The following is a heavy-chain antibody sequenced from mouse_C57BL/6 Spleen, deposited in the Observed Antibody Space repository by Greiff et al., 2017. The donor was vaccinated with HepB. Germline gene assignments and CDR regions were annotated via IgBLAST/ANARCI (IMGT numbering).Heavy chain of an antibody. D-gene: IGHD2-4*01. V-gene: IGHV1-61*01. CDR3: ARDYDYGGYYAMDY. CDR1: GYTFTSYW. J-gene: IGHJ4*01. Sequence: VQLQQPGAELVRPGSSVKLSCKASGYTFTSYWMDWVKQRPGQGLEWIGNIYPSDSETHYNQKFKDKATLTVDKASSTAYMQLSSLTSEDSAVYYSARDYDYGGYYAMDYWGQGTSVTVSS. CDR2: IYPSDSET.